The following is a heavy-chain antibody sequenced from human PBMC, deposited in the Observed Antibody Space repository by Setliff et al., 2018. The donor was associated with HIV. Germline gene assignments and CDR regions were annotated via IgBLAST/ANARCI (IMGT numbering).Heavy chain of an antibody. V-gene: IGHV4-34*01. Sequence: PSETLSLTCAVYGESFSGYFWSWIRQPPGKGLEWIGEINHGGSTNFNPSLKSRVSISVDTSKNQFSLRLSSVTAADTAVYYCARERDARGIQLWLPYFDYWGQGTLVTVSS. D-gene: IGHD5-18*01. CDR2: INHGGST. CDR3: ARERDARGIQLWLPYFDY. CDR1: GESFSGYF. J-gene: IGHJ4*02.